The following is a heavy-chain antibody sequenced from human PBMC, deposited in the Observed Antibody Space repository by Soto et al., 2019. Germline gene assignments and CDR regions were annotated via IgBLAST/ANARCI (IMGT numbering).Heavy chain of an antibody. CDR2: ISSSSSYI. Sequence: EVQLVESGGGLVKPGGSLRLSCAASGFTFSSYSMNWVRQAPGKGLEGVSSISSSSSYIYYADSVKGRFTISRDNAKNSLYLQMNSLRAEDTAVYYCARESDTAMVTDAFDIWGQGTMVTVSS. CDR3: ARESDTAMVTDAFDI. V-gene: IGHV3-21*01. J-gene: IGHJ3*02. CDR1: GFTFSSYS. D-gene: IGHD5-18*01.